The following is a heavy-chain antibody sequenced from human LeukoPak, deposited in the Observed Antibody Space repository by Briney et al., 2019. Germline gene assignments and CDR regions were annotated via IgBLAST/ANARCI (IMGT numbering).Heavy chain of an antibody. V-gene: IGHV3-23*01. D-gene: IGHD3-10*01. CDR3: ARDRFGELFCLDY. J-gene: IGHJ4*02. CDR1: GFTFSDYA. Sequence: GGSLRLSCAASGFTFSDYALGWVRQAPGRGLEWVATLSGSGAGTYYSDSVQGRFTISRDNAKNSQYLQMNSLRAEDTAVYYCARDRFGELFCLDYWGQGTLVTVSS. CDR2: LSGSGAGT.